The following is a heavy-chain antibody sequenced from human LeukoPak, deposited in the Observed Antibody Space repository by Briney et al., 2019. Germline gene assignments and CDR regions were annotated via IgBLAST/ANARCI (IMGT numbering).Heavy chain of an antibody. CDR2: IKPDGIDK. CDR1: GLTFRNHW. Sequence: PGGSLRLSCVGSGLTFRNHWVNWVRQSPRKGLEWVANIKPDGIDKYYVDSARGRFTVSRDNAKNSAFLQMNSLRAEDTAIYYCATISAQTFDISGQGTLASVSS. V-gene: IGHV3-7*01. J-gene: IGHJ3*02. D-gene: IGHD5-24*01. CDR3: ATISAQTFDI.